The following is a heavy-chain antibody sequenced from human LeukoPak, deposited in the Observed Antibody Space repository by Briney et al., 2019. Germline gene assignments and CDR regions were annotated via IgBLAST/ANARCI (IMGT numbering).Heavy chain of an antibody. V-gene: IGHV3-7*03. CDR2: INHNGNVN. CDR3: VTETTEGAKDY. Sequence: GGSLRLSCAASGFTFSSYWMNWARQAPGKGLEWVASINHNGNVNYYVDSVKGRFTISRDNARDSVYLQMNSLRVEDTAIYYCVTETTEGAKDYWGQGTLVTVSS. CDR1: GFTFSSYW. D-gene: IGHD1-14*01. J-gene: IGHJ4*02.